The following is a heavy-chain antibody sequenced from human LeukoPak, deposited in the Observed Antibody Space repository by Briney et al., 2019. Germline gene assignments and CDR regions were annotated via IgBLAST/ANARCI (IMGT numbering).Heavy chain of an antibody. D-gene: IGHD6-13*01. J-gene: IGHJ5*02. V-gene: IGHV4-59*01. CDR3: ARGGSSWYGANWFDP. Sequence: SETLSLTCTVSGGSISSYYWSWIRQPPGKGLEWIGYIYYSGSTNYNPSLKSRVTISVDTSKNQFSLKLSSVTAADTAVYYCARGGSSWYGANWFDPWGQEPWSPSPQ. CDR2: IYYSGST. CDR1: GGSISSYY.